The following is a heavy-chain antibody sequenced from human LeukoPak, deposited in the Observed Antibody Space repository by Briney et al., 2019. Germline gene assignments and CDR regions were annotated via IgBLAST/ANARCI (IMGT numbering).Heavy chain of an antibody. CDR3: ARDRMGGSYYYYGMDV. V-gene: IGHV3-30*03. Sequence: GGSLRLSCAASGFTFRSYVMHWVRQAPGKGLEWVAAIAYEDGRNEYYADSVKGRFTISRDNSKNTVYLQMNSLRDEDTAVYYCARDRMGGSYYYYGMDVWGQGTTVTVSS. CDR1: GFTFRSYV. D-gene: IGHD3-10*01. J-gene: IGHJ6*02. CDR2: IAYEDGRNE.